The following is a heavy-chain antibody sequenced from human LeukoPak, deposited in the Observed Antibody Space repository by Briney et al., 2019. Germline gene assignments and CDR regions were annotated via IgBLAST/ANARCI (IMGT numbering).Heavy chain of an antibody. V-gene: IGHV3-21*01. D-gene: IGHD6-19*01. CDR3: ARDPHLSGWSDY. CDR2: ISSQSTYI. Sequence: PGRSLRLSCAASGFTFSSYSMSWVRQAPGKGLEWVSSISSQSTYIYSADSLKGRFAISRDNAKNSLYLQMNSLRAEDTAVYYCARDPHLSGWSDYWGQGTLVTVSS. J-gene: IGHJ4*02. CDR1: GFTFSSYS.